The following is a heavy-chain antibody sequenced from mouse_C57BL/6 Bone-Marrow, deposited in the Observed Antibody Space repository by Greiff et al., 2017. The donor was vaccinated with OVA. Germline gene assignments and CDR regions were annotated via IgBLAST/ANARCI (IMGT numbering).Heavy chain of an antibody. CDR2: ISSGGSYT. CDR1: GFTFSSYG. V-gene: IGHV5-6*01. CDR3: ESPHCYGSAWFAY. D-gene: IGHD1-1*01. J-gene: IGHJ3*01. Sequence: EVQLMESGGDLVKPGGSLKLSCAASGFTFSSYGMSWVRQTPDKRLEWVATISSGGSYTYYPASVKGRFTISRDNAKNTLYMQMSRLKTEDTAMYYCESPHCYGSAWFAYWGQGTLVTVSA.